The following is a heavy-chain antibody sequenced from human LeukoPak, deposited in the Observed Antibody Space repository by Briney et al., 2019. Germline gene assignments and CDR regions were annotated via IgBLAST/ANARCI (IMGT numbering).Heavy chain of an antibody. J-gene: IGHJ4*02. CDR2: INSDGSTT. D-gene: IGHD3-10*01. CDR3: AGSGSYYNPAFDY. Sequence: GGSLRLSCAASGFTFSSYWMHWVRQAPGKGLVWVSRINSDGSTTNYADSVKGRFTISRDNSKNTLYLQMNSLRAEDTAVYYCAGSGSYYNPAFDYWGQGTLVTVSS. V-gene: IGHV3-74*01. CDR1: GFTFSSYW.